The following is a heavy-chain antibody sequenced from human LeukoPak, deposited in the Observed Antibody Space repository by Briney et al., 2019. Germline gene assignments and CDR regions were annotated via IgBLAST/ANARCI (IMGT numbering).Heavy chain of an antibody. CDR1: GGSFSAYY. CDR2: INHRGST. V-gene: IGHV4-34*01. D-gene: IGHD6-13*01. CDR3: AEIAAAGTLFDY. Sequence: PSETLSLTCAVYGGSFSAYYWSWIRQPPGKGLEWIGEINHRGSTNYNPSLMSRVTMSVDTSKNQFSLKLSSVTAADTAVYYCAEIAAAGTLFDYWGQGTLATVSS. J-gene: IGHJ4*02.